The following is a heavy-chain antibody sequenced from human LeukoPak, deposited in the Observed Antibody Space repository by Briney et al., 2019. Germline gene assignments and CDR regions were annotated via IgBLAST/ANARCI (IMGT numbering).Heavy chain of an antibody. D-gene: IGHD1-26*01. CDR1: GFTFSSYA. J-gene: IGHJ6*04. V-gene: IGHV3-30*04. CDR3: ARYRLSHSMDV. Sequence: PGGSLRLSCAASGFTFSSYAMHWVRQAPGKGLEWVAVISYDGSNKYYADSVKGRFTISRDNAKNSLYLQMNSLRAEDTALYYCARYRLSHSMDVWGKGTTVTVSS. CDR2: ISYDGSNK.